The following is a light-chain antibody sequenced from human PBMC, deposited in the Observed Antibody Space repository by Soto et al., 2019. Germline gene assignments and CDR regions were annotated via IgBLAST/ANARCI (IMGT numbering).Light chain of an antibody. J-gene: IGLJ3*02. CDR1: SSDVGCYNY. CDR2: EVS. V-gene: IGLV2-14*01. CDR3: SSYSSVTTLWV. Sequence: QSALTQPASVSGSPGQSITISCTGTSSDVGCYNYVSWYQQHPGKAPKLIIYEVSNRPSGVSNRFSGSKSGNTASLTVSGLQAEDEADYYCSSYSSVTTLWVFGGGTKVTVL.